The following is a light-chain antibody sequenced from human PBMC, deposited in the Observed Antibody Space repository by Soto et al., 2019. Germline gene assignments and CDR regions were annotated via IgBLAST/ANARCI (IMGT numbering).Light chain of an antibody. V-gene: IGKV1-5*01. J-gene: IGKJ1*01. CDR1: QSISSW. CDR2: DAS. Sequence: DIQMTQSPSTLSASVGDRVTITCRASQSISSWLAWYQQKPGKAPKLLIYDASSLESGVPSRFSGSGSGTEFTHTSSSLQPDDFATYYCQQYNSYWTFGQGTKVEIK. CDR3: QQYNSYWT.